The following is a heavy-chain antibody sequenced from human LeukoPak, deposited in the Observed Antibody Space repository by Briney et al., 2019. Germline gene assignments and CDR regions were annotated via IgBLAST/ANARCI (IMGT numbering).Heavy chain of an antibody. CDR3: ARETGYCSSTSCYSAYYYYYYMDV. CDR1: GGSISSGSYY. CDR2: IYISGSP. D-gene: IGHD2-2*01. V-gene: IGHV4-61*02. Sequence: PSETLSLTCTVSGGSISSGSYYWTWIRQPAGKGLEYIGRIYISGSPSYNPSLKSRVTISVDTSKNQFSLKLSSVTAADTAVYYCARETGYCSSTSCYSAYYYYYYMDVWGKGTTVTISS. J-gene: IGHJ6*03.